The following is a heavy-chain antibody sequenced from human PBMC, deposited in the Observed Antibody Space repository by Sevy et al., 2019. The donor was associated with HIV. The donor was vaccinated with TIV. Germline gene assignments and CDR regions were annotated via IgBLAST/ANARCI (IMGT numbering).Heavy chain of an antibody. Sequence: GGSLRLSCVASRFTFSSDSMNWVRQAPGKGLEWVSSISSSSGYIYYADSVKGRFTISRDNAKKSLYLQMNSLRAEDTAVYYCARDRDGSGSSGGYGMDVWGQGTTVTVSS. CDR2: ISSSSGYI. D-gene: IGHD3-10*01. V-gene: IGHV3-21*01. CDR1: RFTFSSDS. J-gene: IGHJ6*02. CDR3: ARDRDGSGSSGGYGMDV.